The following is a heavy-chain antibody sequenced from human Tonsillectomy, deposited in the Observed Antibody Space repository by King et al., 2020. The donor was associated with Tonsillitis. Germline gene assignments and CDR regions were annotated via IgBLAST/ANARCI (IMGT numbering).Heavy chain of an antibody. CDR3: ARDCSGWYGYYFDY. V-gene: IGHV4-38-2*02. D-gene: IGHD6-19*01. Sequence: VQLQESGPGLVKSSATLSLTCAVSGYSISSGYYWGWIRQPPGKGLEWIGSIYQSGSTYYNPSLKSRVTISVDTSKNQFSLKVSSVTAADTAVYYCARDCSGWYGYYFDYWGQGTVVTVSS. J-gene: IGHJ4*02. CDR1: GYSISSGYY. CDR2: IYQSGST.